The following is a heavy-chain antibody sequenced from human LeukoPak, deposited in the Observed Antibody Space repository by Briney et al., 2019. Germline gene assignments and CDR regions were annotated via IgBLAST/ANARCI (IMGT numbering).Heavy chain of an antibody. Sequence: PSETLSLTCAVYGGSFSGYYWSWIRQPPGKGLEWIGEINHSGSTNYNPSLKSRVTISVDTSKNQFSLKLSSVTAADTAVYYCASSYYDSNDAFDIWGQGTMVTVSS. CDR3: ASSYYDSNDAFDI. CDR1: GGSFSGYY. CDR2: INHSGST. V-gene: IGHV4-34*01. J-gene: IGHJ3*02. D-gene: IGHD3-22*01.